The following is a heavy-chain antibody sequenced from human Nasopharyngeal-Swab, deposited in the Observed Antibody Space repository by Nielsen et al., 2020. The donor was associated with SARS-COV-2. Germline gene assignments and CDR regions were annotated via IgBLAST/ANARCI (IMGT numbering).Heavy chain of an antibody. D-gene: IGHD3-3*01. CDR1: GGSISSSSYY. Sequence: LETLSLTCTVSGGSISSSSYYWGWIRQPPGKGLEWIGSIYYSGSTYYDPSLKSRVTISVDTSKNQFSLKLSSVTAADTAVYYCAATSVLRFLEWLNNWFDPWGQGTLVTVSS. V-gene: IGHV4-39*01. CDR2: IYYSGST. J-gene: IGHJ5*02. CDR3: AATSVLRFLEWLNNWFDP.